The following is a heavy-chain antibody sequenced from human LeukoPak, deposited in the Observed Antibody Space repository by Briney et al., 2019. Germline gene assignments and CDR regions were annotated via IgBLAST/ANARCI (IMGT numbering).Heavy chain of an antibody. J-gene: IGHJ4*02. D-gene: IGHD2-2*01. V-gene: IGHV4-34*01. CDR3: ARAGGRYCSSTSCYDLFDY. CDR1: GGSFSGYY. Sequence: SETLSLTCAVYGGSFSGYYWSWIRQPPGKGLEWIGEINHSGSTNYNPSLKSRVTISVDTSKNQFSLKLSSVTAADTAVYYCARAGGRYCSSTSCYDLFDYWGQGTLVTVSS. CDR2: INHSGST.